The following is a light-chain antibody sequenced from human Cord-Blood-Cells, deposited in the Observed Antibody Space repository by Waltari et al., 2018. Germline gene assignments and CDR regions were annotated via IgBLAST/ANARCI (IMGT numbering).Light chain of an antibody. V-gene: IGKV1-33*01. Sequence: GDRVTITCQASQDISNYLNWYQQKPGKAPKLLIYDASNLETGVPSRFSGSGSGTDFTFTISSLQPEDIATYYCHQYDNLPPITFGPGTKVDIK. CDR1: QDISNY. CDR3: HQYDNLPPIT. CDR2: DAS. J-gene: IGKJ3*01.